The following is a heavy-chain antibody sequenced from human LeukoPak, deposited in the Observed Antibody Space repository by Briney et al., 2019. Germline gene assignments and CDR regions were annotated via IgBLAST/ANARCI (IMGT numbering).Heavy chain of an antibody. CDR1: GGSFSGYY. V-gene: IGHV4-34*01. Sequence: SETLSLTCAVYGGSFSGYYWSWIRQPPGKGLEWIGEINHSGSTNYNPSLKSRVTISVDTSKNQFSLKLSSVTAADTAVYYCARDAYGSGSYLDFAPWGQGTLVTVSS. J-gene: IGHJ5*02. D-gene: IGHD3-10*01. CDR3: ARDAYGSGSYLDFAP. CDR2: INHSGST.